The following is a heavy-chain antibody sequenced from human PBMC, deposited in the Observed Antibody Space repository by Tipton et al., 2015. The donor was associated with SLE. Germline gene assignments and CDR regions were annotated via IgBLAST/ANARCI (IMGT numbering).Heavy chain of an antibody. V-gene: IGHV3-43D*04. CDR3: ARSEGDYYYYGMDV. J-gene: IGHJ6*02. Sequence: SLRLSCAASGFTFDDYAMHWVRQAPGKGLEWVSLISWDGGSTYYADSVKGRFTISRDNSKNSLYLQMNSLRAEDTAVYYCARSEGDYYYYGMDVWGQGTTVTVSS. CDR1: GFTFDDYA. D-gene: IGHD3-16*01. CDR2: ISWDGGST.